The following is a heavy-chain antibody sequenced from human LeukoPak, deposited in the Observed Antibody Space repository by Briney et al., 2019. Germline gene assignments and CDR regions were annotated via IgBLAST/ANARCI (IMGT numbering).Heavy chain of an antibody. CDR1: GFTFSSYS. CDR3: AKGPYGSEDYYYYMDV. D-gene: IGHD3-10*01. J-gene: IGHJ6*03. Sequence: GGSLRLSCAASGFTFSSYSMNWVRQAPGEGLEWVSSISSSGSTIYYADSVKGRFTISRDNAKNSLYLQMNSLRAEDTAVYYCAKGPYGSEDYYYYMDVWGKGTTVTVSS. V-gene: IGHV3-21*04. CDR2: ISSSGSTI.